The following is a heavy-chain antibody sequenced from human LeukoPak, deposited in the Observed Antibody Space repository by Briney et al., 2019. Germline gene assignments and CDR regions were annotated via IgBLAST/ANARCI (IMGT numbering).Heavy chain of an antibody. J-gene: IGHJ3*01. V-gene: IGHV3-7*05. Sequence: GALRLSCAAAGFIFNTYWMRWGRLAPGKGVGWVANINQVGSETFYVHSVSGRFTISRDDAKNSLFLQMNSLRAEDTAVYYCARGGSYALDAFDFWGQGTMVTVSS. D-gene: IGHD3-16*01. CDR3: ARGGSYALDAFDF. CDR1: GFIFNTYW. CDR2: INQVGSET.